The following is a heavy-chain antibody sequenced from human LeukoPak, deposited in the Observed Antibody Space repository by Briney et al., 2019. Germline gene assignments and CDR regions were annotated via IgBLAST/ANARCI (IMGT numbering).Heavy chain of an antibody. D-gene: IGHD3-10*01. CDR2: IKTDGSST. CDR1: GFTFSDYW. Sequence: PGGSLRLSCAASGFTFSDYWMHWVRQVPGKGLVWVSRIKTDGSSTSYADSVKGRFTISRDNAKNTVYLQMNSLRAEDMAVYYCARDPGSSGIGAFDIWGQGTMVTVSS. J-gene: IGHJ3*02. CDR3: ARDPGSSGIGAFDI. V-gene: IGHV3-74*01.